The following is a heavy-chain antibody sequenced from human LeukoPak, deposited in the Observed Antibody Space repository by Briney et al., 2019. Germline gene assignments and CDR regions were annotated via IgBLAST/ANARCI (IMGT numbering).Heavy chain of an antibody. D-gene: IGHD2/OR15-2a*01. CDR1: GYRFTNNW. CDR3: ARLTRGQYCTTTRCDYFDY. V-gene: IGHV5-51*01. Sequence: GESLKISCKGSGYRFTNNWIAWVRQMPGKGLEWMGIIYPGDSDTRYSPSFQGQVTMSADKSISTAYLQWSSLKASDTAMYYCARLTRGQYCTTTRCDYFDYWGQGTVVTVSS. CDR2: IYPGDSDT. J-gene: IGHJ4*02.